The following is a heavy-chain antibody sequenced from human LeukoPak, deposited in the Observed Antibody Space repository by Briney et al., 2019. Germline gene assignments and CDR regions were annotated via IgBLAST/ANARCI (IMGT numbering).Heavy chain of an antibody. V-gene: IGHV4-4*02. CDR3: AREDGSGSYTWWFDP. J-gene: IGHJ5*02. CDR2: IYHSGST. D-gene: IGHD3-10*01. CDR1: GGSISSSNW. Sequence: SGTPSLTCAVSGGSISSSNWWSWVRQPPGKGLEWIGEIYHSGSTNYNPSLKGRVTISVDRSKNQFSLKLSSVTAADTAVYYCAREDGSGSYTWWFDPWGQGTLVTVPS.